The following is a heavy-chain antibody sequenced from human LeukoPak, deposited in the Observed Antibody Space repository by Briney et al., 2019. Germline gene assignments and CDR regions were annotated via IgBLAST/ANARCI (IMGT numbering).Heavy chain of an antibody. V-gene: IGHV3-23*01. CDR1: GFTFSSYA. J-gene: IGHJ4*02. CDR3: AKGDYDFWSGFPTADY. D-gene: IGHD3-3*01. CDR2: ISGSGGST. Sequence: QPGGSLRLSCAASGFTFSSYAMSLVRQAPGKGLEWVSAISGSGGSTYYADSVKGRFTISRDNSKNTLYLQMNSLRAEDTAVYYCAKGDYDFWSGFPTADYWGQGTLVTVSS.